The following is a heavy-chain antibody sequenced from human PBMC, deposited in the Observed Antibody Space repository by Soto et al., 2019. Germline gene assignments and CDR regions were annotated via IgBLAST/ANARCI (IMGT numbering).Heavy chain of an antibody. J-gene: IGHJ6*02. CDR2: INHSGST. CDR1: GGSFSGYY. V-gene: IGHV4-34*01. CDR3: ARGRHILTGYYRDLNYGMDV. Sequence: QVQLQQWGAGLLKPSETLSLTCAVYGGSFSGYYWSWIRQPPGKGLEWIGEINHSGSTNYNPSLNSRVTISVDTSKNQFSLKLSSVTAADTAVYYCARGRHILTGYYRDLNYGMDVWGQGTTVTVSS. D-gene: IGHD3-9*01.